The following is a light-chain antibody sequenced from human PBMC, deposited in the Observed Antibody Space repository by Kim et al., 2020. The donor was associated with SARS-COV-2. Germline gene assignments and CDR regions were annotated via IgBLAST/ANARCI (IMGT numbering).Light chain of an antibody. V-gene: IGKV3D-15*01. CDR1: QGVSSN. CDR2: GAS. J-gene: IGKJ2*01. CDR3: QQYNKWMYT. Sequence: SVSPGESATLSCRASQGVSSNLAWYQKKPGQAPRLVIYGASTRAAGVPARFSGSVSGAEFTLTISNLQPEDCAVYYCQQYNKWMYTFGQGTKLEI.